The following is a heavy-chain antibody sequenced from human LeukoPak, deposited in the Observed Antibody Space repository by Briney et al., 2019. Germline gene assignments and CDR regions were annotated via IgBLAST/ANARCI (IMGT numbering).Heavy chain of an antibody. J-gene: IGHJ4*02. CDR2: IKSKTDGGTT. V-gene: IGHV3-15*01. CDR1: GFTFSNAW. Sequence: GGSLRLSCAASGFTFSNAWMSWVRQAPGKGLEWVGRIKSKTDGGTTDYAAPVKGRFTISRDDSKNTLYLQMNSLKPEDTAVYYCTTFLVVPAATENYWGQGTLVTVSS. D-gene: IGHD2-2*01. CDR3: TTFLVVPAATENY.